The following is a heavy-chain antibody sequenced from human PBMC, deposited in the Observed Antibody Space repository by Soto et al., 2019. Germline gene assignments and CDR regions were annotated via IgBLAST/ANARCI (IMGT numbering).Heavy chain of an antibody. D-gene: IGHD6-13*01. CDR3: ARGSMAAAGTGRWFDP. V-gene: IGHV1-46*01. CDR1: GYTFTSYY. J-gene: IGHJ5*02. CDR2: INPSGGST. Sequence: QVQLVQSGAEVKKPGASVKVSCKASGYTFTSYYMDWVRQAPGQGLEWMGIINPSGGSTSYAQKFQGRVTMTRDTSTSTVYMELSSLRSEDTAVYYCARGSMAAAGTGRWFDPWGQGTLVTVSS.